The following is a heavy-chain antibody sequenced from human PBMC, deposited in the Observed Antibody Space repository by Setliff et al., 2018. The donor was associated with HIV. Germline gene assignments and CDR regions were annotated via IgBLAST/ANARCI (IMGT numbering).Heavy chain of an antibody. CDR1: GSSISSSYR. CDR2: IYNSGST. Sequence: PSETLSLTCAVSGSSISSSYRWGWIRQSPGKGLEWIGNIYNSGSTYYNPSLKSRVTMSVDTSKNQFSLKLSSVTAVDQGVYYCARVPVAGANWFDPWGLGTLVTVSS. D-gene: IGHD2-21*01. V-gene: IGHV4-28*04. CDR3: ARVPVAGANWFDP. J-gene: IGHJ5*02.